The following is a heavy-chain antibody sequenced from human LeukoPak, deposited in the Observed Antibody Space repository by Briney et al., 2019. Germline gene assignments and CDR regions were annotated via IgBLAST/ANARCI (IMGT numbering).Heavy chain of an antibody. J-gene: IGHJ4*02. CDR3: ARDKGGQQWDY. Sequence: ASVKVSCKASGYTFTSYYIHWVRQAPGQGLEWVGWNNPNTGGTSYAQNFKGRVTMTRDTSINTAYMEVSSLTSDNTAVYYCARDKGGQQWDYWGQGTLVTVSP. V-gene: IGHV1-2*02. CDR2: NNPNTGGT. CDR1: GYTFTSYY. D-gene: IGHD6-19*01.